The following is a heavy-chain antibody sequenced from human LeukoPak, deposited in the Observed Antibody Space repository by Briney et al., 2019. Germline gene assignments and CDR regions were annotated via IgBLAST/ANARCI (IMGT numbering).Heavy chain of an antibody. V-gene: IGHV3-21*01. CDR3: ARGHTAVTRHFDF. Sequence: GGSLRLACEASGFTFTTYSMTWVRQAPGKGLEWVSIISSGSSAIFSADALKGRFTISRDDAKNLLYLDMNSLRAGDTAVYYCARGHTAVTRHFDFWGQGTLVTVSS. CDR1: GFTFTTYS. CDR2: ISSGSSAI. J-gene: IGHJ4*02. D-gene: IGHD4-17*01.